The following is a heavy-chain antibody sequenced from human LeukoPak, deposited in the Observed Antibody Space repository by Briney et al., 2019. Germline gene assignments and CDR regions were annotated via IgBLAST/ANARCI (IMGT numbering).Heavy chain of an antibody. CDR2: ISNSGSTI. CDR1: GFTFSDSY. D-gene: IGHD7-27*01. Sequence: PGGSLRLSCAASGFTFSDSYMTWIRQAPGKGLEWVSYISNSGSTIYYADSVKGRFSISRDNAESSLYLQMNSLRVEGTAVYYCGRGHWGLDYWGQGTLVTVSS. V-gene: IGHV3-11*04. CDR3: GRGHWGLDY. J-gene: IGHJ4*02.